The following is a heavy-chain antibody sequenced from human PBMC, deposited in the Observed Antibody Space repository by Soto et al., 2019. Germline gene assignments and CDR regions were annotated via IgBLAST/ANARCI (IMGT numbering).Heavy chain of an antibody. CDR1: GFTFSSFA. Sequence: GGSLRLSCAASGFTFSSFAMSWVRQAPGKGLEWVSAISGSAGSTYYADSVKGRFTISRDNSKNTLYLQMNSLRAEDTAVYYCAKVSDFWSGYYDYWGQGTLVTVSS. J-gene: IGHJ4*02. D-gene: IGHD3-3*01. CDR2: ISGSAGST. V-gene: IGHV3-23*01. CDR3: AKVSDFWSGYYDY.